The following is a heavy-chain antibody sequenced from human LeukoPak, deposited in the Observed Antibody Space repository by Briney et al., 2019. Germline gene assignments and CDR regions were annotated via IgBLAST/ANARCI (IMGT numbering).Heavy chain of an antibody. CDR3: ARETAGWLDDAFDI. CDR2: IKQDGSEK. V-gene: IGHV3-7*01. CDR1: GFTFSSYS. J-gene: IGHJ3*02. D-gene: IGHD2-15*01. Sequence: GGSLRLSCAASGFTFSSYSMNWVRQAPGKGLEWVANIKQDGSEKYYVDSVKGRFTISRDNAKNSLYLQMNSLRAEDTAVYYCARETAGWLDDAFDIWGQGTMVTVSS.